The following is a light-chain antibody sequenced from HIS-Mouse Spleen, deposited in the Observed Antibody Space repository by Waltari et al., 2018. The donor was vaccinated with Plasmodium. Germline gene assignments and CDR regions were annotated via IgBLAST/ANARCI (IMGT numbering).Light chain of an antibody. Sequence: QTVVTQAPSFSVSPGGTVTLTCGLSSGSVATSYYPSWYQQTPGPAPRTLIYSTNTRSSGVPDRFSGSILGNKAALTITGAQADDESDYYCVLYMGSGTVVFGGGTKLTVL. CDR3: VLYMGSGTVV. J-gene: IGLJ2*01. V-gene: IGLV8-61*01. CDR1: SGSVATSYY. CDR2: STN.